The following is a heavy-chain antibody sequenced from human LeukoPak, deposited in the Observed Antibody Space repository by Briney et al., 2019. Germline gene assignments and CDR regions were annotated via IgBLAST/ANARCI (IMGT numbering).Heavy chain of an antibody. CDR3: ARLDNSGYYTLDY. J-gene: IGHJ4*02. D-gene: IGHD3-22*01. Sequence: PSETLSLTCAVYGGSFSGYYWSWIRQPPGKGLEWIGEINHSGSTNYNPSLKSRVTISVDTSKSQFSLKLSSVTAADSAVYYCARLDNSGYYTLDYWGQGTLVAISS. CDR1: GGSFSGYY. V-gene: IGHV4-34*01. CDR2: INHSGST.